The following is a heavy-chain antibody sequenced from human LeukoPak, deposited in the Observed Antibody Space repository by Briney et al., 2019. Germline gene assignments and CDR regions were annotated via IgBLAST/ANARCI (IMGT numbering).Heavy chain of an antibody. J-gene: IGHJ4*02. CDR3: ARGGYDSSGYYSSPRQLDY. Sequence: GGSLRLSCAASGFTFSSYAMHWVRQAPGKGLEWVAVISYDGSNKYYADSVKGRFTISRDNSKNTLYLQMNSLRAEDTAVYYCARGGYDSSGYYSSPRQLDYWGQGTLVTVSS. D-gene: IGHD3-22*01. CDR2: ISYDGSNK. V-gene: IGHV3-30*04. CDR1: GFTFSSYA.